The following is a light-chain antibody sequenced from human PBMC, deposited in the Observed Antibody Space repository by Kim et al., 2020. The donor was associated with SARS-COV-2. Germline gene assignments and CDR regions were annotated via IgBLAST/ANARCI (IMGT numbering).Light chain of an antibody. V-gene: IGLV3-19*01. CDR2: GEN. CDR1: SLRSYY. CDR3: NFRDSSDNHGWV. J-gene: IGLJ3*02. Sequence: SSELTQDPAVSVALGQTVRITCQGDSLRSYYASWYQQKPGQAPVIVIYGENNRPSGIPDRFSGSSSGSTASLTITGAQAEDEADYYCNFRDSSDNHGWVFGGGTQLTVL.